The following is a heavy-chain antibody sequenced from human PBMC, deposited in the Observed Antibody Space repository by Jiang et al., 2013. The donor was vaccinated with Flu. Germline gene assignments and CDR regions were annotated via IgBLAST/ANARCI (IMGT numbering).Heavy chain of an antibody. D-gene: IGHD3-10*01. CDR3: ARLTMVRGRTYYYGMDV. CDR1: GGSISSYY. CDR2: SITWEH. V-gene: IGHV4-59*08. Sequence: GLVKPSETLSLTCTVSGGSISSYYWSWIRQPQGRDWSGLGISITWEHQLXPSLKSRVTISVDTSKNQFSLKLSSVTAADTAVYYCARLTMVRGRTYYYGMDVWGQGTTVTVSS. J-gene: IGHJ6*02.